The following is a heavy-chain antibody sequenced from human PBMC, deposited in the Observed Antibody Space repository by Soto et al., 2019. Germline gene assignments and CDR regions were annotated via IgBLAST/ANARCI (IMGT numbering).Heavy chain of an antibody. CDR2: IHHRGTT. Sequence: SGALSLTGGVSDSAISSRYYCLCIRQPPGKGLEWIGAIHHRGTTYYTPSLKSRVTISMDTSKNHFSLRLTSVTAADTAIYYCARGPYGGNFDYWGQGTPVTVSS. D-gene: IGHD4-17*01. CDR1: DSAISSRYY. CDR3: ARGPYGGNFDY. J-gene: IGHJ4*02. V-gene: IGHV4-38-2*01.